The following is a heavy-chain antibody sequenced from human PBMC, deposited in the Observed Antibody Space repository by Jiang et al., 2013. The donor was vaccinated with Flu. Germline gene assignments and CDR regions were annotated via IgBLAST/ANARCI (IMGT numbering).Heavy chain of an antibody. CDR3: AHRRRYYDSSGYYRLGTEYFQH. CDR2: IYWNDDK. J-gene: IGHJ1*01. D-gene: IGHD3-22*01. CDR1: GFSLSTSGVG. V-gene: IGHV2-5*01. Sequence: VKPTQTLTLTCTFSGFSLSTSGVGVGWIRQPPGKALEWLALIYWNDDKRYSPSLKSRLTITKDTSKNQVVLTMTNMDPVDTATYYCAHRRRYYDSSGYYRLGTEYFQHWGQGTLVTVSS.